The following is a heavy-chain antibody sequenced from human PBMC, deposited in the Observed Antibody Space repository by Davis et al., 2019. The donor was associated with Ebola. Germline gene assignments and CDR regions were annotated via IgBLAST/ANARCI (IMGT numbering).Heavy chain of an antibody. CDR3: ARMPLDYYYGMDV. D-gene: IGHD2-2*01. CDR1: RFTFSSYA. V-gene: IGHV3-30-3*01. Sequence: GGSLRLSCPASRFTFSSYAVHWVRQTPGKGLEWVAVISYDGSKKFYADSVKGRFTISRDNSKNTLYLQMNSLRAEDTAVYYCARMPLDYYYGMDVWGKGTTVTVSS. J-gene: IGHJ6*04. CDR2: ISYDGSKK.